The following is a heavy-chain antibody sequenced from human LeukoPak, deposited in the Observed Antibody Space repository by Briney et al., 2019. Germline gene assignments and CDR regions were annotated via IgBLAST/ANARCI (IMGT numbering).Heavy chain of an antibody. CDR2: INHSGST. V-gene: IGHV4-34*01. CDR1: GGSFSGYY. D-gene: IGHD6-13*01. CDR3: ARKKTAAAGTTPKKNYYYYMDV. J-gene: IGHJ6*03. Sequence: SETLSLTCAVYGGSFSGYYWSWIRQPPGKGLEWIGEINHSGSTNYNPSLKSRVTISVDTSKNQFSLKLSSVTAADTAVYYCARKKTAAAGTTPKKNYYYYMDVWGKGTTVTVSS.